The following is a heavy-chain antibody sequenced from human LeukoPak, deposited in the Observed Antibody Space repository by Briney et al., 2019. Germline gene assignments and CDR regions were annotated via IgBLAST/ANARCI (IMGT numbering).Heavy chain of an antibody. Sequence: SETLSLTCTVSGASISPHYWTWIRQAPGRGLEWIGYVYYNGLTSYNASLRGRLILSVDTAGNQVSLKLTSVTAADTAVYYCTRERSTVTFDYWGQGTLVTVSS. CDR1: GASISPHY. CDR3: TRERSTVTFDY. CDR2: VYYNGLT. D-gene: IGHD4-17*01. V-gene: IGHV4-59*11. J-gene: IGHJ4*02.